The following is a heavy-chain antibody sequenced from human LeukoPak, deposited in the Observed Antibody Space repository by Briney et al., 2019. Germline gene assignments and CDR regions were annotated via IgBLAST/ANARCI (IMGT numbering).Heavy chain of an antibody. J-gene: IGHJ4*02. CDR2: ISGSGGST. D-gene: IGHD1-26*01. CDR1: GFTFSSYW. V-gene: IGHV3-23*01. Sequence: GGSLRLSCAASGFTFSSYWMSWVRQAPGKGLEWVSAISGSGGSTYYADSVKGRFTISRDNSKNTLYLQMNSLRAEDTAVYYCAKLIVGATDEGDYWGQGTLVTVSS. CDR3: AKLIVGATDEGDY.